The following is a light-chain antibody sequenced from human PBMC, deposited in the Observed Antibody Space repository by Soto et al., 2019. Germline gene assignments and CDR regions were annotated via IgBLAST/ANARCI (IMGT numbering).Light chain of an antibody. Sequence: QSVLTQPPSASGAPGQRVTISCTGTRSNIGAGFDVHCYQQLPGTAPKLLLYDNNNRPSGVPGRFSGCKSGTSASLAITGRQDEDEAADYCQAYDGSISGPVVFGGGTKLTVL. CDR2: DNN. CDR1: RSNIGAGFD. V-gene: IGLV1-40*01. CDR3: QAYDGSISGPVV. J-gene: IGLJ2*01.